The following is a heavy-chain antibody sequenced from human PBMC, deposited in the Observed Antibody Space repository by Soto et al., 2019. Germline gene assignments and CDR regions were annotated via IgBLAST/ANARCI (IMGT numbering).Heavy chain of an antibody. D-gene: IGHD3-10*01. Sequence: SETLSRTCAVYFGSFSGYYWSWIRQPPGKGLEWIGEINHSGSTNYNPSLKSRVTISVDTSKNQFSLKLSSVTAADTAVYYCARFYGSGSYPTRYYYYYGMDVWGQGTTVTVSS. CDR2: INHSGST. CDR1: FGSFSGYY. V-gene: IGHV4-34*01. CDR3: ARFYGSGSYPTRYYYYYGMDV. J-gene: IGHJ6*02.